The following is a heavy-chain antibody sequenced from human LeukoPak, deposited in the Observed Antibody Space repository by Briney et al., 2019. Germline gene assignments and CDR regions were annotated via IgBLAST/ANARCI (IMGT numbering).Heavy chain of an antibody. CDR1: GYTFTSYD. J-gene: IGHJ3*02. V-gene: IGHV1-8*01. Sequence: ASVKVSCKASGYTFTSYDINWVRQATGQGLEWMGWMNPNSGNTGYAQKFQGRVTVTRNTSISTAYMELSSLRSEDTAVYYCARAASDDAFDIWGQGTMVTVSS. CDR3: ARAASDDAFDI. CDR2: MNPNSGNT.